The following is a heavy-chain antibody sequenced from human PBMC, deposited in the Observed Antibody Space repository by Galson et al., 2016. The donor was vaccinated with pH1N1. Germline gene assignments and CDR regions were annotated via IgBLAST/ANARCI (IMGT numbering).Heavy chain of an antibody. Sequence: SLRLSCAASGFILSTYWMSWVRQAPGKGLEWVANIKEDGSDKRYVDSVKGRFTISRDNTKNSLYLQKDSLRAEDTAVYYCATDGAYDISGYRAFDIWGQGTMVTVSS. D-gene: IGHD3-22*01. CDR2: IKEDGSDK. CDR1: GFILSTYW. V-gene: IGHV3-7*01. J-gene: IGHJ3*02. CDR3: ATDGAYDISGYRAFDI.